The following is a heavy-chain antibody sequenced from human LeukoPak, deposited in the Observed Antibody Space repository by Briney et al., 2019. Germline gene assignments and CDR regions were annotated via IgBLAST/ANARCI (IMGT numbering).Heavy chain of an antibody. J-gene: IGHJ5*02. CDR3: ARVPEWFGESYWFDP. D-gene: IGHD3-10*01. V-gene: IGHV1-8*02. CDR1: GYTFTGYY. CDR2: MNPNSGNT. Sequence: GASVKVSCKASGYTFTGYYMHWVRQATGQGLEWMGWMNPNSGNTGYAQKFQGRVTMTRNTSISTAYMELSSLRSEDTAVYYCARVPEWFGESYWFDPWGQGTLVTVSS.